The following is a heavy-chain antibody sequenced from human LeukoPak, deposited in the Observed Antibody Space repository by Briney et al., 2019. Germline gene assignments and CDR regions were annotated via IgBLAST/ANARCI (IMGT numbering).Heavy chain of an antibody. CDR1: GFTFSSYA. Sequence: GGSLRLSCAASGFTFSSYAMHWVRQAPGKGLEWVAVISYDGSNKYYADSVKGRFTISRDNSKNTLYLQMNSLRAEDTAVYYCARVSGSGWYGAFDIWGQGTMVTVSS. J-gene: IGHJ3*02. D-gene: IGHD6-19*01. CDR2: ISYDGSNK. V-gene: IGHV3-30*14. CDR3: ARVSGSGWYGAFDI.